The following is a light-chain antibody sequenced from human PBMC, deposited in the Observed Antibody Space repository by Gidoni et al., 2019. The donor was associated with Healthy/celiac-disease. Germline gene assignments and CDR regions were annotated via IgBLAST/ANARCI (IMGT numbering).Light chain of an antibody. CDR3: QQRSNWPPRCS. CDR2: DAS. CDR1: QSVSSY. V-gene: IGKV3-11*01. Sequence: EIVLTRSPATLSLSPGERATLSCRASQSVSSYLAWYQQKPGQAPRLLIYDASNRATGIPARFSGSGSGTDFTLTISSLEPEDFAVYYCQQRSNWPPRCSFGQGTKLEIK. J-gene: IGKJ2*04.